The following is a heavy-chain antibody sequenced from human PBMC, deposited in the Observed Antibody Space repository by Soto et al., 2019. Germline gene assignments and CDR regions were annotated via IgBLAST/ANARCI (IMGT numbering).Heavy chain of an antibody. D-gene: IGHD3-22*01. CDR3: ARHHATYYCDSSGYYFDY. V-gene: IGHV4-30-4*01. CDR1: GGSISSGDYY. Sequence: SETLSLTCTVSGGSISSGDYYWSWIRQPPGKGLEWIGYIYYSGSTYYNPSLKSRVTISVDTSKNQFSLKLSSVTAADTAVYYCARHHATYYCDSSGYYFDYWGQGTLVTVSS. CDR2: IYYSGST. J-gene: IGHJ4*02.